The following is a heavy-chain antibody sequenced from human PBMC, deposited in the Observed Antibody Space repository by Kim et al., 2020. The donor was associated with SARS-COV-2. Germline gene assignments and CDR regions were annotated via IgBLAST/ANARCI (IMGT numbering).Heavy chain of an antibody. J-gene: IGHJ4*02. CDR1: GGPITNYY. CDR2: IYDSESV. V-gene: IGHV4-4*09. D-gene: IGHD1-26*01. CDR3: ARSGYYYKSEFDY. Sequence: SETLSLTCTVSGGPITNYYWSWIRQPPGKRLEWIGYIYDSESVTYNPSLKSRVTTSVDSSKNQFSLRLTSVTAADSAMYYCARSGYYYKSEFDYWGQG.